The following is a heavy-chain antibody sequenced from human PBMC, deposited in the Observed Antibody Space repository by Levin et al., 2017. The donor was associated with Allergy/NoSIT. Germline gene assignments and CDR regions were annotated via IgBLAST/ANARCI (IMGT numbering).Heavy chain of an antibody. CDR1: GFTFSDYY. CDR3: ARIPMIRGVMIDAFDI. J-gene: IGHJ3*02. D-gene: IGHD3-10*01. V-gene: IGHV3-11*01. CDR2: ISSGGSTI. Sequence: GESLKISCAASGFTFSDYYMSWIRQAPGKGLEWVSYISSGGSTIFYADSVKGRFTISRDNTKNSLYLQSNSLRADDTAVYYCARIPMIRGVMIDAFDIWGQGTMVTVSS.